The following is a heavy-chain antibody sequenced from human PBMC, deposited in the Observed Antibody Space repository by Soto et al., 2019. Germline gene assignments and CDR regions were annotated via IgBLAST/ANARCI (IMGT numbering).Heavy chain of an antibody. CDR3: ASDRSWGMDV. CDR1: GYTFTSYY. Sequence: QVQLVQSGAEVKKPGASVKVSCKASGYTFTSYYMHWVRQAPGQGLEWMGIINPSGGSTSYAQKFRGGVTMTRDTSTSTVYMELSSLRSEDTAVYYCASDRSWGMDVWGQGTTVTVSS. CDR2: INPSGGST. J-gene: IGHJ6*02. V-gene: IGHV1-46*01.